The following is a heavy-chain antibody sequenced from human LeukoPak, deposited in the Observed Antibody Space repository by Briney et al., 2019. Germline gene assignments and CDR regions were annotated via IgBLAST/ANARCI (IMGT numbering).Heavy chain of an antibody. CDR2: INHSGST. CDR1: GGSFSGYY. J-gene: IGHJ4*02. D-gene: IGHD3-22*01. V-gene: IGHV4-34*01. Sequence: SETLSLTCAVYGGSFSGYYWSWIRQPPGKGREWIGEINHSGSTNYNPSLKSRVTISVDTSKNQFSLKLSSVTAADTAVYYRARAGYYYDSSGDFDYWGQGTLVTVSS. CDR3: ARAGYYYDSSGDFDY.